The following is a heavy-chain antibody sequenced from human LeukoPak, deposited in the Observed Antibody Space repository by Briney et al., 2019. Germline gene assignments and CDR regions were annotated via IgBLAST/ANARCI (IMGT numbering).Heavy chain of an antibody. D-gene: IGHD3-10*01. CDR3: ARDRERITMVRGVYDAFDI. Sequence: ASVKVSCKASGGTFSSYTISWVRQAPGQGLEWMGRIIPIFGTANYAQKFQGRVTITTDESTSTAYMELSSLRSEDTAVYYCARDRERITMVRGVYDAFDIWGQGTMVTVSS. J-gene: IGHJ3*02. CDR2: IIPIFGTA. V-gene: IGHV1-69*05. CDR1: GGTFSSYT.